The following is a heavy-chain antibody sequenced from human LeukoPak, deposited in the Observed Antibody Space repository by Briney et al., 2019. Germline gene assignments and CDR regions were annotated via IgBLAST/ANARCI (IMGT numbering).Heavy chain of an antibody. Sequence: ASVKVSCKASGYTFTGYYMHWVRQAPGQGLEWMGIINPSGGSTSYAQKFQGRVTMTRDTSTSTVYMELSSLRSEDTAVYYCVVVGATTAAFDIWGQRTMVTVSS. V-gene: IGHV1-46*01. CDR3: VVVGATTAAFDI. CDR2: INPSGGST. J-gene: IGHJ3*02. CDR1: GYTFTGYY. D-gene: IGHD1-26*01.